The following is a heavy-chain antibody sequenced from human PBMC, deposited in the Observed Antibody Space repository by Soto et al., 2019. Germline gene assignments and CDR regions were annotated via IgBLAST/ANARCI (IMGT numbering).Heavy chain of an antibody. CDR3: TQSSGGSSSVGMDY. J-gene: IGHJ4*02. D-gene: IGHD6-6*01. Sequence: PGGALGLFCAVHAFTFNSYALNRVRQAPGKGLEWVASITRDGYNKYYADSVKGRLTISRDKSKNTLSLQMTALRVEYSSVYYCTQSSGGSSSVGMDYWGPGTRV. CDR1: AFTFNSYA. V-gene: IGHV3-30*04. CDR2: ITRDGYNK.